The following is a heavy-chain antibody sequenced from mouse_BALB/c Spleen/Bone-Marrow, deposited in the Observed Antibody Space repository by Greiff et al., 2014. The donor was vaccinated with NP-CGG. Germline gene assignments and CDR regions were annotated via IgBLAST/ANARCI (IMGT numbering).Heavy chain of an antibody. J-gene: IGHJ3*01. CDR2: ILPGSGST. CDR1: GYTFSSFW. Sequence: QVQLKESGAELMKPGASVKISCKATGYTFSSFWVEWVKQRPGHGLEWIGEILPGSGSTNYNEKFKGKATFTADTSSNTAYMQLSSLTSEDSAVYFCARGGYYGSSLFAYWGQGTLVTVSA. V-gene: IGHV1-9*01. CDR3: ARGGYYGSSLFAY. D-gene: IGHD1-1*01.